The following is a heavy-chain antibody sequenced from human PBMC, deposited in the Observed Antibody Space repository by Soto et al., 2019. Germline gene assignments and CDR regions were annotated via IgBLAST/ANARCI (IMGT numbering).Heavy chain of an antibody. CDR3: ARYVSGYSSGWYDY. D-gene: IGHD6-19*01. CDR1: GYTFTSYD. V-gene: IGHV1-8*01. Sequence: ASLKVSCKASGYTFTSYDINWVRQATGQGLEWMGWMNPNSGNTGYAQKFQGRVTMTRNTSISTAYMELSSLRSEDTAVYYCARYVSGYSSGWYDYWGQGXLVTVYS. CDR2: MNPNSGNT. J-gene: IGHJ4*02.